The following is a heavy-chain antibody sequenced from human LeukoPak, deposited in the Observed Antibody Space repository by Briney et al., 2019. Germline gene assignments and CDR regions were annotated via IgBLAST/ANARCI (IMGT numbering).Heavy chain of an antibody. CDR3: ARGHVVVPAYYFDY. D-gene: IGHD2-2*01. CDR2: IYYSGST. Sequence: SETLSLTCTVSGGSISSSSYYWGWIRQPPGKGLEWIGSIYYSGSTYYNPPLKSRVTISVDTSKNQFSLKLSSVTAADTAVYYCARGHVVVPAYYFDYWGQGTLVTVSS. J-gene: IGHJ4*02. CDR1: GGSISSSSYY. V-gene: IGHV4-39*07.